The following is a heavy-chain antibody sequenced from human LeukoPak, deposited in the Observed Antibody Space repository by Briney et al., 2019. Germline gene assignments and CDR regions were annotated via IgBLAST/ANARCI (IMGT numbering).Heavy chain of an antibody. D-gene: IGHD1-1*01. J-gene: IGHJ3*02. Sequence: GASVKVSCKASGYTFTSYGISWVRQAPGQGLEWMGGIIPIFGTANYAQKFQGRVTITADESTSTAYMELSSLRSEDTAVYYCARGLEGGPNDAFDIWGQGTMVTVSS. V-gene: IGHV1-69*13. CDR3: ARGLEGGPNDAFDI. CDR2: IIPIFGTA. CDR1: GYTFTSYG.